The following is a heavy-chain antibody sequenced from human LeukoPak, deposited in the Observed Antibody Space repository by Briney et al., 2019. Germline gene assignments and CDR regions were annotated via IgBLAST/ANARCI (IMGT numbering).Heavy chain of an antibody. V-gene: IGHV3-23*01. D-gene: IGHD2-21*01. Sequence: GGSLRLSCAASGFTFSSYGMSWVRQAPGKGLEWVSSINGRGGSTYYADSVKGRFTISRDNAKNTLYLQMNSLRAEDTAVYYCARVGMISYSFDYWGQGTLVTVSS. CDR3: ARVGMISYSFDY. CDR2: INGRGGST. J-gene: IGHJ4*02. CDR1: GFTFSSYG.